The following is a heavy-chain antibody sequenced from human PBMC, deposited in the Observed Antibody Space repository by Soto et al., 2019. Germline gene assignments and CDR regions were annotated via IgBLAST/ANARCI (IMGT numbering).Heavy chain of an antibody. D-gene: IGHD2-21*02. Sequence: PSVTLSLTCTVTGDSISSRSYYWRWIRQPPGKGLGWVGSIYYSGSTYNNPSLRSRFSMSIDTSKDQFSLKLKSMPAADTARYFCARQRTSVVTQAYFDVWGPGSLVTVSS. J-gene: IGHJ4*02. V-gene: IGHV4-39*01. CDR1: GDSISSRSYY. CDR3: ARQRTSVVTQAYFDV. CDR2: IYYSGST.